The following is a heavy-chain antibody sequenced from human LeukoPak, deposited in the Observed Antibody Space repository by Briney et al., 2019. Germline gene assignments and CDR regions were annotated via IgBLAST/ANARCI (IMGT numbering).Heavy chain of an antibody. CDR2: ISGSGGST. J-gene: IGHJ4*02. CDR1: GFTFSSYA. V-gene: IGHV3-23*01. D-gene: IGHD3-10*01. CDR3: AKECEQHYYKQ. Sequence: GGSLRFSCAASGFTFSSYAMSWVRQAPGKGLEWVSAISGSGGSTYYADSVKGRFAISRDDSKNTLYLQMNSLRAEDTAVYYCAKECEQHYYKQWGQGTLVTVSS.